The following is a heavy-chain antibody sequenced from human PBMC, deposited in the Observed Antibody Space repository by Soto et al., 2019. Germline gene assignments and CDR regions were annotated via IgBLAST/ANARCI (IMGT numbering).Heavy chain of an antibody. Sequence: QVQLVESGGGVVQPGRSRRLSCAASGFIFSNYGMHWVRQAPGKGLEWVAVTSYDGTKKYYGDSVKGRFTISRDNSMNTLYLQMDSLSAEDTAVYYCAKELGLWSGYLDAFDIWCRVTMVTVS. CDR1: GFIFSNYG. D-gene: IGHD3-3*01. V-gene: IGHV3-30*18. J-gene: IGHJ3*02. CDR3: AKELGLWSGYLDAFDI. CDR2: TSYDGTKK.